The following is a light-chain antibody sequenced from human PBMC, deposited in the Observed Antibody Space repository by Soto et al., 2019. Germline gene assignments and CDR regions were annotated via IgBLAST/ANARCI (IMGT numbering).Light chain of an antibody. V-gene: IGKV3-20*01. CDR3: QQYAGSPYT. CDR2: GAS. Sequence: DNVLTQSPGTLSLSPGDRVTLSCRASLSVSNNYLAWYQQKPGQAPRLLIYGASSRATGIPDRFSGSGSGTDFTLTISRLEPEDFAVYYCQQYAGSPYTFGQGIKLEIK. J-gene: IGKJ2*01. CDR1: LSVSNNY.